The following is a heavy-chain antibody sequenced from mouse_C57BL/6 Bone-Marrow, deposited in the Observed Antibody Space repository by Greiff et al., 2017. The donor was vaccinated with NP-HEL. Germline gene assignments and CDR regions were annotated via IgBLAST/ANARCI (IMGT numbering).Heavy chain of an antibody. J-gene: IGHJ3*01. CDR2: IYPRSGNT. CDR1: GYTFTSYG. Sequence: QVQLQQSGAELARPGASVKLSCKASGYTFTSYGISWVKQRTGQGLEWIGEIYPRSGNTYYNEKFKGKATLTADKSSSTAYMELRSLTAEDSAVYFCAFYGYDEGFAYWGQGTLVTVSA. CDR3: AFYGYDEGFAY. V-gene: IGHV1-81*01. D-gene: IGHD2-2*01.